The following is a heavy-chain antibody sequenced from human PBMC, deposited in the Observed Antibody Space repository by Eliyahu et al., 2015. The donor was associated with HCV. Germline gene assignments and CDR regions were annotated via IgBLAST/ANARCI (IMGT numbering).Heavy chain of an antibody. J-gene: IGHJ5*02. V-gene: IGHV4-59*12. CDR2: IHYSGST. Sequence: QVQLQESGPGLVKPSETLSLTCTVXGGSISXXXWSWIRQPPGKGLXWIGYIHYSGSTNYNPSLKSRVTISVDTSKNQFSLKLSSVTAADTAVYYCASGGGGIAVAGTGGWFDPWGQGTLVTVSP. D-gene: IGHD6-19*01. CDR1: GGSISXXX. CDR3: ASGGGGIAVAGTGGWFDP.